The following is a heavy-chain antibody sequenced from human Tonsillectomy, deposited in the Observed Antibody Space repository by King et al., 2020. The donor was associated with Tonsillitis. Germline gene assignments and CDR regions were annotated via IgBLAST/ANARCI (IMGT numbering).Heavy chain of an antibody. J-gene: IGHJ4*02. V-gene: IGHV3-33*01. D-gene: IGHD3-22*01. CDR2: IWYDGSNK. CDR3: ARARDSSGLDY. CDR1: GFTFSSYG. Sequence: VQLVESGGGVVQPGRYLRLSCAASGFTFSSYGMHWVRQAPGKGLEWVAVIWYDGSNKYYADSVKGRFTISRDNSKNTLHLQMNSLRAEDTAVYYCARARDSSGLDYWGQGTLVTVSS.